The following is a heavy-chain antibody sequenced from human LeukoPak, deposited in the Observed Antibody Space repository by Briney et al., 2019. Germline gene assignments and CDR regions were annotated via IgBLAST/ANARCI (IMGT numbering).Heavy chain of an antibody. D-gene: IGHD3-10*01. CDR3: ASHQYGSGSYYHDY. Sequence: SETLSLTCTVSGGSISSGNYYWTWIRQPAGKGLEWIRRISTAGNTDYDPSLKSRLIISIDTTKNQFSLRLSSATAADTAVYYCASHQYGSGSYYHDYWGQGTLVTVSS. CDR1: GGSISSGNYY. J-gene: IGHJ4*02. V-gene: IGHV4-61*02. CDR2: ISTAGNT.